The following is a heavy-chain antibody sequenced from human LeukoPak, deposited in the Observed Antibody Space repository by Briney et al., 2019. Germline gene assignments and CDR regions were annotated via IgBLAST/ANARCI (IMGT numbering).Heavy chain of an antibody. Sequence: SETLSLTCTVSGGSISSGGYYWSWIRQHQGDGLEWIGYIYYSGSTYYNPSLKSRVTISIDTSKNQFSLKLSSVTAADTAVYYCARAGGFFSPFGHWGQGTLVTVSS. D-gene: IGHD3-16*01. CDR1: GGSISSGGYY. J-gene: IGHJ4*02. CDR2: IYYSGST. CDR3: ARAGGFFSPFGH. V-gene: IGHV4-31*03.